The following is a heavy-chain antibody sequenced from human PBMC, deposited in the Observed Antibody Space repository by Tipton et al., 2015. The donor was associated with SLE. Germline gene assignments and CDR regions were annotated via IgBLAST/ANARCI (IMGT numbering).Heavy chain of an antibody. Sequence: TLSLTCAVSGGSISGSNYFWGWIRQQPGKGLEWIGIINYRGNTYYYPSLKTRVTISVDTYNNQFSLKVISVTAADTAVYYCVTYDPSTLGGYFDPWGQGTLVTVSS. CDR2: INYRGNT. CDR3: VTYDPSTLGGYFDP. D-gene: IGHD3-10*01. J-gene: IGHJ4*02. V-gene: IGHV4-39*07. CDR1: GGSISGSNYF.